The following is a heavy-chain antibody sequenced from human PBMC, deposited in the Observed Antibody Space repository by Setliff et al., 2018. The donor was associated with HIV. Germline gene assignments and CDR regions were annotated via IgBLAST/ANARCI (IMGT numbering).Heavy chain of an antibody. Sequence: VKVSCKASGYTFNSYGISWVRQAPGQGPEWVGWIATYNGNTNYAQRLQGRVTLTTDTSTSTAYMELRSLRFDDTAVYFCARGVSQAYTYGSGAYYYFDFWGLGTLVTVSS. CDR2: IATYNGNT. J-gene: IGHJ4*02. CDR1: GYTFNSYG. V-gene: IGHV1-18*01. CDR3: ARGVSQAYTYGSGAYYYFDF. D-gene: IGHD6-19*01.